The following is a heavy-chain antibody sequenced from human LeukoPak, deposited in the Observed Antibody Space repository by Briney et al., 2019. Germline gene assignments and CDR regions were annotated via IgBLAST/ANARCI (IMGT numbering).Heavy chain of an antibody. J-gene: IGHJ2*01. D-gene: IGHD6-13*01. CDR3: AGSSSWWYFDL. V-gene: IGHV4-59*01. CDR2: IYYSGIT. Sequence: SETLSLTCTVSGASISSYYWSWLRQPPGKGLEWIGYIYYSGITNYNPSLKSRVTISVDTSKNQFSLKLSSVAAADTAVYYCAGSSSWWYFDLWGRGTLVTVSS. CDR1: GASISSYY.